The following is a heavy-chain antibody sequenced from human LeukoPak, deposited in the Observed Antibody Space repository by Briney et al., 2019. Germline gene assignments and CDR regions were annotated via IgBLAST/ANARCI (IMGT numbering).Heavy chain of an antibody. CDR2: ISYDESNK. V-gene: IGHV3-30*12. CDR3: ARNGYCSSTSCSPIWYFDL. CDR1: GFTFSSYG. J-gene: IGHJ2*01. D-gene: IGHD2-2*01. Sequence: GGSLRLSCAASGFTFSSYGMHWVRQAPGKGLEWVAVISYDESNKYYVDSVKGRFTISRDNSKNTLYLQMNSLRAEDTAVYYCARNGYCSSTSCSPIWYFDLWGRGTLVTVSS.